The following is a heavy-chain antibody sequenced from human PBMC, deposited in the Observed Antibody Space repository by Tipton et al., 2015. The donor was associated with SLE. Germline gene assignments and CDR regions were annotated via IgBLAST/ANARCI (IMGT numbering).Heavy chain of an antibody. D-gene: IGHD1-1*01. J-gene: IGHJ6*03. CDR1: GGSFSSYY. CDR3: ARAPGLERSYYYYYYMDV. V-gene: IGHV4-34*12. Sequence: TLSLTCAISGGSFSSYYWNWIRQTPGKGLEWIGEIIHSGATNYNPSFKSRVTISGDESKRQFSLRLNSVTAADTAVYYCARAPGLERSYYYYYYMDVWGKGTTVTVSS. CDR2: IIHSGAT.